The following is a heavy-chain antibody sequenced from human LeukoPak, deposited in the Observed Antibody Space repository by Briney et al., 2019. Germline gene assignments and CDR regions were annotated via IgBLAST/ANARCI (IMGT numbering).Heavy chain of an antibody. CDR1: GYTFTSYG. V-gene: IGHV1-18*01. D-gene: IGHD2-8*01. J-gene: IGHJ4*02. CDR3: ARGSDIVLMVYPLRYFDWPLDY. Sequence: ASVKVSCKASGYTFTSYGISWVRQAPGQGLEWMGWISAYNGNTNYAQKLQGRVTMTTDTSKSTAYMELGSLGSDDTAVYYCARGSDIVLMVYPLRYFDWPLDYWGQGTLVTVSS. CDR2: ISAYNGNT.